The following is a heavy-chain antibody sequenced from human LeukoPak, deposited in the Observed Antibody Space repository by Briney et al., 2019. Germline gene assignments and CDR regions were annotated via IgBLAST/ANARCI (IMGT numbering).Heavy chain of an antibody. CDR2: IYHSGST. V-gene: IGHV4-30-2*01. CDR3: ARSRVVPAAISWFDP. D-gene: IGHD2-2*01. CDR1: GGSINSGGYS. Sequence: SQTLSLTCAVSGGSINSGGYSWSWIRQPPGKGLEWIGYIYHSGSTYYNPSLKSRVTISVDRSKNQFSLKLSSVTAADTAVYYCARSRVVPAAISWFDPWGQGTLVTVSS. J-gene: IGHJ5*02.